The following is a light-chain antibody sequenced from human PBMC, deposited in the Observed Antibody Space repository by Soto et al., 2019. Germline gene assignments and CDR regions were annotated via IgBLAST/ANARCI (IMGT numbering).Light chain of an antibody. CDR1: QSLSYY. CDR3: QQYYSYPQT. J-gene: IGKJ1*01. V-gene: IGKV3-11*01. Sequence: EIVLTQSPATLSLSPGESATLSCRASQSLSYYLAWYQQKPGQAPRLLIYDASHRATGIPVRFSGSGSGTDFTLTISCLQSEDFATYYCQQYYSYPQTFGQGTKVDIK. CDR2: DAS.